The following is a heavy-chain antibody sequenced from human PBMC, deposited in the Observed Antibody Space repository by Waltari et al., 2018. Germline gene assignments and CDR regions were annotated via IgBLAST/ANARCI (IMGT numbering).Heavy chain of an antibody. CDR3: ARWAGYCSRASCHLYFDY. CDR1: GDSVTTGPYY. CDR2: IYDSGSA. D-gene: IGHD2-2*01. Sequence: QLQLQESGPGLVKPSDTLSLTCIVSGDSVTTGPYYWSWIRQPPGKGLEWIGYIYDSGSADYTPSLKSRLTMSVDTSKNHFSLRLRSVTAADTAVYYCARWAGYCSRASCHLYFDYWGQGTLVTVSA. J-gene: IGHJ4*02. V-gene: IGHV4-61*03.